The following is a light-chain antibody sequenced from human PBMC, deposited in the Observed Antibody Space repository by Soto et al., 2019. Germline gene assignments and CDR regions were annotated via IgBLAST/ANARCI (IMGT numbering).Light chain of an antibody. Sequence: EVVMTQSPATLSVSPGERATLSCRASQGVGSNLAWYQQKTGQAPRLLIYGASTRATGIPARFGGSGSGTEFTLTISSLQSEDFAVYYCQQYNNWPFTFGPGTKVDIE. CDR3: QQYNNWPFT. CDR2: GAS. J-gene: IGKJ3*01. CDR1: QGVGSN. V-gene: IGKV3-15*01.